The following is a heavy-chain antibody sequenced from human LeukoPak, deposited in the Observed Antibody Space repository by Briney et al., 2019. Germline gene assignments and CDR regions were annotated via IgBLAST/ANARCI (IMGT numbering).Heavy chain of an antibody. V-gene: IGHV3-20*04. Sequence: PGGSLRLSCAASGFTFGNYGMSWVRQAPGKGLEWVSGINWNGGSTGYADSVEGRFTISRDNAKNSQYLQMNSLRVEDTALYYCARAQTYGDSRLLLDYWGQGTLVTVPS. J-gene: IGHJ4*02. D-gene: IGHD2-21*02. CDR2: INWNGGST. CDR3: ARAQTYGDSRLLLDY. CDR1: GFTFGNYG.